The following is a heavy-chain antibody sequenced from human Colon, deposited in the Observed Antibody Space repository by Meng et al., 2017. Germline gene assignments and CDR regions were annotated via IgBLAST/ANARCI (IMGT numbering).Heavy chain of an antibody. D-gene: IGHD3-22*01. J-gene: IGHJ4*02. Sequence: GGSLRLSCAASGFTFSSYAMHWVRQAPGKGLEWVAVISYDGSNKYYADSVKGRFTISRDNSTNTLYLQMNSLRAEDTAVYYCARVVYYDSSFEGSDYWGQGTLVTVSS. CDR1: GFTFSSYA. CDR3: ARVVYYDSSFEGSDY. V-gene: IGHV3-30*04. CDR2: ISYDGSNK.